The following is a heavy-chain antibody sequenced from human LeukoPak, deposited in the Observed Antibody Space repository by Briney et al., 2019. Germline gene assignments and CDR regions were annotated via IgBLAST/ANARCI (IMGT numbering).Heavy chain of an antibody. CDR1: GGTFSSYA. CDR2: IIPIFGTA. V-gene: IGHV1-69*01. D-gene: IGHD6-13*01. J-gene: IGHJ4*02. CDR3: ARDRRELVLSGFDY. Sequence: SVKVSCKASGGTFSSYAISWVPQAPGQGLEWMGGIIPIFGTANYAQKFQGRVTITADESTSTAYMELSSPRSEDTAVYYCARDRRELVLSGFDYWGQGTLVTVSS.